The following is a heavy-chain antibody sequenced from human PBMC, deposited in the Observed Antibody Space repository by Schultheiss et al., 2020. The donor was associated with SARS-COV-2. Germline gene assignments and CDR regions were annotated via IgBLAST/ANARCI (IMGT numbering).Heavy chain of an antibody. CDR2: INAGNGNT. V-gene: IGHV1-2*02. Sequence: ASVKVSCKASGGTFSSYAISWVRQAPGQRLEWMGWINAGNGNTKYSQKFQGRVTMTRDTSISTAYMELSRLRSDDTAVYYCARSMFDPWGQGTLVTVSS. CDR1: GGTFSSYA. J-gene: IGHJ5*02. CDR3: ARSMFDP. D-gene: IGHD6-6*01.